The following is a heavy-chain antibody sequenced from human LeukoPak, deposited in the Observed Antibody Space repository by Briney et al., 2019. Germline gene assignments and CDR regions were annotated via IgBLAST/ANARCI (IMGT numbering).Heavy chain of an antibody. CDR1: GFTASSNY. Sequence: GGSLRLSCAASGFTASSNYMTWVRQAPGKGLEWVSLMYGAGSTHYADSVRGRFTISRDNSKNTVYVQMNSLRAEDTAVYFSLNYWGQGTLVTVSS. J-gene: IGHJ4*02. CDR2: MYGAGST. CDR3: LNY. V-gene: IGHV3-66*01.